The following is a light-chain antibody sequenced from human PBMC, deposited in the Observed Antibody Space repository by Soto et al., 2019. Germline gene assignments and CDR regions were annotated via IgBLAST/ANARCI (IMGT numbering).Light chain of an antibody. CDR1: SSDVGKYNL. CDR3: CSYAGIYTLV. Sequence: QSALTQPASVSGSPGQSITISCTGTSSDVGKYNLASWYQQHPGKAPKLMIYEDSKRPSGVPARFSGSKSGNTASLTISGLQAEDEADYYCCSYAGIYTLVFGGGTKLTVL. J-gene: IGLJ2*01. CDR2: EDS. V-gene: IGLV2-23*01.